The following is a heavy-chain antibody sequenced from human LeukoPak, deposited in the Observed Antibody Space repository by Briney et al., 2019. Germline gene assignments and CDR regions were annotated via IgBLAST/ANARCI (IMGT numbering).Heavy chain of an antibody. CDR3: AELGITMIGGV. D-gene: IGHD3-10*02. V-gene: IGHV3-48*03. J-gene: IGHJ6*04. CDR2: ISSSGSTI. Sequence: PGGSLRLSCAASGFTFSSYEMNWVRQAPGKGLEWVSYISSSGSTIYYADSVKGRFTISRDNAKNSLYLQMNRLTAETTVVYYCAELGITMIGGVWGKGTTVTISS. CDR1: GFTFSSYE.